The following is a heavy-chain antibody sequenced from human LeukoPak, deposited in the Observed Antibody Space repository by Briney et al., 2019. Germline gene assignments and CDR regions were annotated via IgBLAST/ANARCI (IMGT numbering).Heavy chain of an antibody. Sequence: SETLSLTCTVSGGSTSSSGYYWGWIRQPPGKGLEWIGSIYSSGNNYYNPSLNSRVIISLNTSKNQFSLKLKSVTAADTAVYYCARISLTGYAPISGYFAYWGQGTLVTVCS. D-gene: IGHD3-9*01. CDR2: IYSSGNN. CDR3: ARISLTGYAPISGYFAY. V-gene: IGHV4-39*07. CDR1: GGSTSSSGYY. J-gene: IGHJ4*02.